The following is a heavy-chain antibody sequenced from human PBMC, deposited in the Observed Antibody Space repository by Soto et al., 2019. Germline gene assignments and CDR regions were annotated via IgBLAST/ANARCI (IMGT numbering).Heavy chain of an antibody. J-gene: IGHJ6*02. V-gene: IGHV6-1*01. Sequence: PSQTLSLTCVISGDSVSSNRAAWNWIRQSPSRGLEWLGRTYYRSQWYYDYAVSVKRRIIVNPDTSKNQFSLQLNSVTPEDTAIYYCARETIDYYGMDVWGQGTTVTVSS. D-gene: IGHD1-26*01. CDR1: GDSVSSNRAA. CDR3: ARETIDYYGMDV. CDR2: TYYRSQWYY.